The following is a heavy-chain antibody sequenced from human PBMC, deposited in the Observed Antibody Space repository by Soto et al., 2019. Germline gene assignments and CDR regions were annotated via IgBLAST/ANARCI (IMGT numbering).Heavy chain of an antibody. CDR1: GGSISSGGYY. J-gene: IGHJ4*02. CDR2: IYYSGST. V-gene: IGHV4-31*03. Sequence: PSETLSLTCTVSGGSISSGGYYWSWIRQHPGKGLEWIGYIYYSGSTYYNPSLKSRVTISVDTSKNQFSLKLSSVTAADTAVYYCARVGGYCSSTSCYEVDYWGQGTLVTVSS. D-gene: IGHD2-2*01. CDR3: ARVGGYCSSTSCYEVDY.